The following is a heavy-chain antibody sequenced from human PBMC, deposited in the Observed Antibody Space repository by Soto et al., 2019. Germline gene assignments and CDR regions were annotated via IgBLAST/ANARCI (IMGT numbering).Heavy chain of an antibody. CDR1: GDSMTSSSYY. CDR2: IYYSERTSYNSGST. CDR3: ARHTRNQFDP. Sequence: SETLSLTCTVSGDSMTSSSYYWGWIRQPPGKGLECIGSIYYSERTSYNSGSTYYSPSLKSRVTISGDTSKSQFSLKLSSVTAADTAVYYCARHTRNQFDPWGQGTLVTVSS. V-gene: IGHV4-39*01. J-gene: IGHJ5*02.